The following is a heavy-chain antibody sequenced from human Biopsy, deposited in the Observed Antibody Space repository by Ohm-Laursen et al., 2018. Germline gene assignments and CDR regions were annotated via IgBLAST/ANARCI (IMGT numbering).Heavy chain of an antibody. D-gene: IGHD3-10*01. J-gene: IGHJ5*01. V-gene: IGHV3-21*06. CDR2: ISASSSYI. CDR1: GVTLSGYG. CDR3: ATELLPPGVGGPWLDS. Sequence: SLRLSCSASGVTLSGYGMNWARQAPGKGLEWVSSISASSSYIHYADSVKGRFTVSRDNTKNSLYLQMNSLRAADTAIYYCATELLPPGVGGPWLDSWGQGTTVTVSS.